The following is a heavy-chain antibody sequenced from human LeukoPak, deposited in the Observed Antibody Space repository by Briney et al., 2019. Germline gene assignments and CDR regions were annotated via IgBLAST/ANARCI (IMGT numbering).Heavy chain of an antibody. CDR1: GFTFSSYG. J-gene: IGHJ4*02. D-gene: IGHD3-3*01. V-gene: IGHV3-30*02. Sequence: PGGSLRLSCAASGFTFSSYGMHWVRQAPGKGLEWVAFIRYDGSNKYYADSVKGRFTISRDNSKNTLYLQMNSLRAEDTAVYYCAKDSRAYYDFWSGYLDYWGQGTLVTVSS. CDR3: AKDSRAYYDFWSGYLDY. CDR2: IRYDGSNK.